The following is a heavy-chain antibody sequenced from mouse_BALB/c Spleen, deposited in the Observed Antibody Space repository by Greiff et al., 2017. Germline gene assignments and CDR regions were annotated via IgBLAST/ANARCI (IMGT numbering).Heavy chain of an antibody. Sequence: EVKVVESGGGLVKPGGSLKLSCAASGFTFSSYTMSWVRQTPEKRLEWVATISSGGSYTYYPDSVKGRFTISRDNAKNTLYLQMSSLKSEDTAMYYCTKDGGYYFDYWGQGTTLIVSS. V-gene: IGHV5-6-4*01. CDR3: TKDGGYYFDY. D-gene: IGHD2-3*01. J-gene: IGHJ2*01. CDR2: ISSGGSYT. CDR1: GFTFSSYT.